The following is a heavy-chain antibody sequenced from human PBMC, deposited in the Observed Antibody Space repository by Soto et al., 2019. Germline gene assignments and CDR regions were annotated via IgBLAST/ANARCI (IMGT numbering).Heavy chain of an antibody. CDR2: ISSSGSTR. D-gene: IGHD3-16*02. V-gene: IGHV3-11*01. J-gene: IGHJ5*02. Sequence: PWGSLRLSCAASGFTVSDYYMSWIRQDPGKGLEWVSYISSSGSTRYYADSVKGRFAISRDNAKNSLYLQMNSLRAEDTAVYYCARDYGSILQSYPWFDPWGQGTLVTVSS. CDR3: ARDYGSILQSYPWFDP. CDR1: GFTVSDYY.